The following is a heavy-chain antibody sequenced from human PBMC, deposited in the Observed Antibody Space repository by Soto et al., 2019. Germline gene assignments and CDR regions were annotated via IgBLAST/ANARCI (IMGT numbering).Heavy chain of an antibody. V-gene: IGHV3-23*01. CDR2: ISHSGSST. Sequence: EVQLLESGGGLVQPGGSLRLSCAASGVTFTNFAMNWVRQAPGKGLEWVAGISHSGSSTYYADSVKGRFTVSRDNSMDTLYLQLNSLRADDTAVYCAKGSWVHHGSEGGNWLDPWGQGTLVTVSS. D-gene: IGHD3-10*01. CDR3: AKGSWVHHGSEGGNWLDP. J-gene: IGHJ5*02. CDR1: GVTFTNFA.